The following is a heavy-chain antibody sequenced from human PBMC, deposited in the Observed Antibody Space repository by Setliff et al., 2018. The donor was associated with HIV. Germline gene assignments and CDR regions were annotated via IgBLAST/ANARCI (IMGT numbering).Heavy chain of an antibody. V-gene: IGHV1-69*05. Sequence: SVKVSCKASGGTFSSYAISWVRQAPGQGLEWMGGIIPIFGTANYAQKFQGRVTMTRTTSISTAYMELSSLRSEDTAVYYCARGAYYGSGSYYDSRYWGQGTLVTVSS. CDR3: ARGAYYGSGSYYDSRY. J-gene: IGHJ4*02. CDR1: GGTFSSYA. D-gene: IGHD3-10*01. CDR2: IIPIFGTA.